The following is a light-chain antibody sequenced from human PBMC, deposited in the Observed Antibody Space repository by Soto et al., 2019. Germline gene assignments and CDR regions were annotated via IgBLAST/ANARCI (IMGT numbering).Light chain of an antibody. CDR1: QSVTSNY. V-gene: IGKV3-20*01. CDR2: GAS. CDR3: QHYVTSLTT. J-gene: IGKJ1*01. Sequence: EIVLTQSPGTLSLSPGERATLSCGASQSVTSNYLAWYQQKPGQAPRLLIFGASIRVKGIPDRFIGSGSGTDFTLTISRLEPEDFAVYYCQHYVTSLTTFGQGTKGEVK.